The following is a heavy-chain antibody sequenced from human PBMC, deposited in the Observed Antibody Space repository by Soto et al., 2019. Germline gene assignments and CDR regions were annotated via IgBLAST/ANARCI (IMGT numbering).Heavy chain of an antibody. Sequence: EVQLVESGGDLVQPGGFLRLSCATSGFTFSRYWMHWVRQVPGKGLVWVSRINSDGSRISYSDSVKGRFTISRDNAKNTLYLQMNSLRVEDTAVYYCARLPVDTITSLDYWGQGTLVTVSS. V-gene: IGHV3-74*01. D-gene: IGHD3-3*01. CDR2: INSDGSRI. CDR3: ARLPVDTITSLDY. J-gene: IGHJ4*02. CDR1: GFTFSRYW.